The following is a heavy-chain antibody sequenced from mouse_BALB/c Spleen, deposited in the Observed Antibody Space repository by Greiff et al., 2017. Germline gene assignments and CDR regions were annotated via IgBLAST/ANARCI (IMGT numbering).Heavy chain of an antibody. V-gene: IGHV1-5*01. D-gene: IGHD1-1*01. Sequence: EVQLQQSGTVLARPGASVKMSCKASGYSFTSYWMHWVKQRPGQGLEWIGAIYPGNSDTSYNQKFKGKAKLTAVTSASTAYMELSSLTNEDSAVYYCTRDTTVVADYAMDYWGQGTSVTVSS. CDR3: TRDTTVVADYAMDY. CDR2: IYPGNSDT. J-gene: IGHJ4*01. CDR1: GYSFTSYW.